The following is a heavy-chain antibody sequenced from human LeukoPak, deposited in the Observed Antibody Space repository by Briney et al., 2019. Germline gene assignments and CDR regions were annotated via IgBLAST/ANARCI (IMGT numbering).Heavy chain of an antibody. V-gene: IGHV6-1*01. CDR1: GDSVSSNSAA. Sequence: SQTLSLTCAISGDSVSSNSAAWNWIRQSPSRGLEWLGRTYYRSKWYNDYAVSVKSRITITPDPSKNQLSLQLNSVTPEDTAVYYCARDHREIFHFDYWGQGTLVTVSS. CDR2: TYYRSKWYN. J-gene: IGHJ4*02. CDR3: ARDHREIFHFDY.